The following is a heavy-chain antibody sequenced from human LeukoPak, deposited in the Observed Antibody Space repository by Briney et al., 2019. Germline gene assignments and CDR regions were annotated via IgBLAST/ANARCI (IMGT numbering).Heavy chain of an antibody. Sequence: SETLSLTCPVSGYSISSGYYWSWIRQPPGTGLEWIGEINHSGSTNYNPSLKSRVTISLDTSKSQFSLKVRYVTAADTAVYYCARGLNDSWTGENYWGQGTLVTVSS. D-gene: IGHD3-3*01. CDR2: INHSGST. CDR1: GYSISSGYY. CDR3: ARGLNDSWTGENY. J-gene: IGHJ4*02. V-gene: IGHV4-34*01.